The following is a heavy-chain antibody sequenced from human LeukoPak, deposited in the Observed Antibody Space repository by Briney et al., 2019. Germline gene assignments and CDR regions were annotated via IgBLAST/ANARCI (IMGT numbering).Heavy chain of an antibody. CDR2: ISGSGGTT. J-gene: IGHJ4*02. V-gene: IGHV3-23*01. CDR3: AKVKNAVVIWGHDYFDY. Sequence: PGGSLRLSCAASGFTFSSYAMSWVRQAPGKGLEWVSAISGSGGTTYYADSVKGRFTLSRDNSKNTLYLQMNSLRAEDTAVYYCAKVKNAVVIWGHDYFDYWGQGTLVTVSS. D-gene: IGHD6-19*01. CDR1: GFTFSSYA.